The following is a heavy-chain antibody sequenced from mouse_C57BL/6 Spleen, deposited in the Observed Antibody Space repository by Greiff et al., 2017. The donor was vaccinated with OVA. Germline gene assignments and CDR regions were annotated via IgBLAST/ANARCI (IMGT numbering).Heavy chain of an antibody. J-gene: IGHJ2*01. V-gene: IGHV14-3*01. CDR3: ARGGLPVVPYFDY. Sequence: VQLQQSVAELVRPGASVKLSCTASGFNIKHTYMHWVKQRPEQGLEWIGRIDPANGNTKYAPKFQGKATITADTSSNTAYRQLSSLTSEDTAIYYCARGGLPVVPYFDYWGQGTTLTVSS. CDR2: IDPANGNT. D-gene: IGHD1-1*01. CDR1: GFNIKHTY.